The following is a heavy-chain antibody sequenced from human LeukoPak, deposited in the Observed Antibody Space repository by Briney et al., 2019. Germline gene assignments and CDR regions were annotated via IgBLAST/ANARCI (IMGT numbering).Heavy chain of an antibody. V-gene: IGHV3-21*01. CDR3: ARRNSRGWFPFDY. D-gene: IGHD6-19*01. CDR1: GFTFSSYS. Sequence: PGGSLRLSCAASGFTFSSYSMNWVRQAPGKGLEWVSSISSSSSYIYYADSVKGRFTISRDNAKNSLYLQMNSLRAEDTAVYYCARRNSRGWFPFDYWGQETLVTVSS. CDR2: ISSSSSYI. J-gene: IGHJ4*02.